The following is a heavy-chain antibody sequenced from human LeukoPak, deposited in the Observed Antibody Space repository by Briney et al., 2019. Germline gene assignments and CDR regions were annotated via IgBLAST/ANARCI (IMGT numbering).Heavy chain of an antibody. CDR2: IIPIFGTA. CDR3: ASTPRAPYYSYYYYMDV. V-gene: IGHV1-69*01. Sequence: SVKVSCKASGGTFSSYAISWVRQAPGQGLEWMGGIIPIFGTANYAQKFQGRVTITADESTSTAYMELSSLRSEDTAVYYCASTPRAPYYSYYYYMDVWGKGTTVTVSS. CDR1: GGTFSSYA. J-gene: IGHJ6*03.